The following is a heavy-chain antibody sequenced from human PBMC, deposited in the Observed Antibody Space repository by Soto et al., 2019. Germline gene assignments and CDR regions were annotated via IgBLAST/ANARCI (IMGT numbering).Heavy chain of an antibody. CDR1: GYTFTSYY. D-gene: IGHD3-22*01. CDR3: ARFRGYYYDSTGIDV. CDR2: INPSGGST. Sequence: ASVKVSCKASGYTFTSYYMHWVRQAPGQGLEWMGIINPSGGSTSYAQKFQGRVTMTRDTSTSTVYMELSSLRSEDTAVYYCARFRGYYYDSTGIDVWGQGTTVTVCS. J-gene: IGHJ6*02. V-gene: IGHV1-46*01.